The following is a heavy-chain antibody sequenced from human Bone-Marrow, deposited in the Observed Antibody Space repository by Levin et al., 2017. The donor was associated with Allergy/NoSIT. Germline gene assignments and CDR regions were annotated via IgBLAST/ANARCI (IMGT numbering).Heavy chain of an antibody. CDR1: GSSISSAGYH. D-gene: IGHD1-1*01. Sequence: SQTLSLTCTVSGSSISSAGYHWTWIRQYPGKGLEWIGYVSYRGSTYFNPSLKSRLAMSIDTSEQHFSLNLTSVSAADTAIYYCARLDGYSFDYWGQGALVTVSS. J-gene: IGHJ4*02. V-gene: IGHV4-31*03. CDR2: VSYRGST. CDR3: ARLDGYSFDY.